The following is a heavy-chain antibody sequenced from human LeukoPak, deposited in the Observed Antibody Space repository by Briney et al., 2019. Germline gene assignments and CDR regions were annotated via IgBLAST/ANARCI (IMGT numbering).Heavy chain of an antibody. Sequence: SETLSLTCSVSGGSISGTCYCWGWIRQAPGKGPEWIGSHYHTGRIYHNPSLNSRVTISVDTSKNQFSLKLSSVTDSDTAVYYCARDGSDNWGLFDNWGRGTLVTVSS. CDR2: HYHTGRI. CDR3: ARDGSDNWGLFDN. CDR1: GGSISGTCYC. V-gene: IGHV4-39*07. D-gene: IGHD7-27*01. J-gene: IGHJ4*02.